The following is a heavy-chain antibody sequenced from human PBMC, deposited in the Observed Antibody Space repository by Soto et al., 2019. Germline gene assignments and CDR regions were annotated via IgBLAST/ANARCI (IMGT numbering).Heavy chain of an antibody. Sequence: QVQLVQSGAEVKKPGSSVKVSCKASGGTFSSYAISWVRQAPGQGLEWMGGIIPIFGTANYVQKFQGRVTITAEESTGTAYMELSSLRSEDTAVYYCARDTGYCTNGVCYRGYGMDVWGQGTTVTVSS. V-gene: IGHV1-69*12. CDR3: ARDTGYCTNGVCYRGYGMDV. CDR2: IIPIFGTA. J-gene: IGHJ6*02. CDR1: GGTFSSYA. D-gene: IGHD2-8*01.